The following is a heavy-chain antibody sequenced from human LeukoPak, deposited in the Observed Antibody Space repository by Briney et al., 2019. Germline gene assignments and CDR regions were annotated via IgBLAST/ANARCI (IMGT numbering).Heavy chain of an antibody. CDR2: IYYNVAT. V-gene: IGHV4-39*02. D-gene: IGHD5-24*01. CDR3: ARVRDGYNRNWAY. J-gene: IGHJ4*02. CDR1: GGSIISRIYY. Sequence: SETLSLTCTVSGGSIISRIYYWGWFRQPPGKGLEGIGRIYYNVATYYNSSLNSRVTISVDTSKNHLSLKLSSVTAADTAVYYCARVRDGYNRNWAYWGQGTLVTVSS.